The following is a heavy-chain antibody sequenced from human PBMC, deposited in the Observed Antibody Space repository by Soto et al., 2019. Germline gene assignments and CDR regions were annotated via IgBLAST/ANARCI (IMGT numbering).Heavy chain of an antibody. Sequence: GGSLRLSCAASGFTFSSYSMNWVRQAPGKGLEWVSYISSSSSTIYYADSVKGRFTISRDNAKNSLYLQMNSLRDEDTAVYYCAILGGYCSGGSCQDDYWGQGTLVTVSS. CDR1: GFTFSSYS. D-gene: IGHD2-15*01. V-gene: IGHV3-48*02. J-gene: IGHJ4*02. CDR3: AILGGYCSGGSCQDDY. CDR2: ISSSSSTI.